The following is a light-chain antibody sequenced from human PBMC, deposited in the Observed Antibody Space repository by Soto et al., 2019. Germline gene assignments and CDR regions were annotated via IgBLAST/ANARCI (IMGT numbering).Light chain of an antibody. Sequence: EIVLTQSPGTLSLSPGERATLSCRASQSVTTTYLAWYQQKPGQAPRLLIYNIHSRGAGIPDRFSGSGSGTDFTLGINRLEREDFAVYYCQQYGSLPRTFGQGTKVEF. CDR3: QQYGSLPRT. CDR2: NIH. J-gene: IGKJ2*02. V-gene: IGKV3-20*01. CDR1: QSVTTTY.